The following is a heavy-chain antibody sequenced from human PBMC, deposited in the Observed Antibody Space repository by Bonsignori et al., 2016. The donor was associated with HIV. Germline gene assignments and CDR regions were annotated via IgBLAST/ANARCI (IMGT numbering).Heavy chain of an antibody. CDR3: ARVSYGSGSYSYYYYYMDV. V-gene: IGHV4-59*13. Sequence: PGKGLEWIGYIYYSGSTNYNPSLKSRVTISVDTSKNQFSLKLSSVTAADTAVYYCARVSYGSGSYSYYYYYMDVWGKGATVTVSS. J-gene: IGHJ6*03. D-gene: IGHD3-10*01. CDR2: IYYSGST.